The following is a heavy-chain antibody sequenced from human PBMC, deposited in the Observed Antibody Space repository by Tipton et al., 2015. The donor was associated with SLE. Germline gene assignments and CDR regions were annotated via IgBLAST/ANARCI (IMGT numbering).Heavy chain of an antibody. J-gene: IGHJ4*02. CDR2: INSDGSST. CDR3: AKDISGSSWYGFDY. CDR1: GFTFSSYW. D-gene: IGHD6-13*01. Sequence: SLRLSCAASGFTFSSYWMHWVRQAPGKGLVWVSRINSDGSSTSYADSVKGRFTISRDNAKNSLYLQMNSLRAEDTALYYCAKDISGSSWYGFDYWGQGTLVTVSS. V-gene: IGHV3-74*01.